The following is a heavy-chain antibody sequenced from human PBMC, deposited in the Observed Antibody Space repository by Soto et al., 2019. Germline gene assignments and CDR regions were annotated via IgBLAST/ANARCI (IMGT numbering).Heavy chain of an antibody. V-gene: IGHV3-48*03. J-gene: IGHJ3*02. CDR3: ARESGSLVAATGDAFDI. Sequence: GGSLRLSCAASGFTFSSYEMNWVRQAPGKGLEWVSYISSSGSTIYYADSVKGRSTISRDNAKNSLYLQMNSLRAEDTAVYYCARESGSLVAATGDAFDIWGQGTMVTV. CDR1: GFTFSSYE. D-gene: IGHD2-15*01. CDR2: ISSSGSTI.